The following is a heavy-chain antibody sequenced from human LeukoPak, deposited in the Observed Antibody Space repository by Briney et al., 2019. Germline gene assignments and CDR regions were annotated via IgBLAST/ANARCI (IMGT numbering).Heavy chain of an antibody. Sequence: SVKVSCKASGGSFSTSGFSWVRQAPGQGPEWMGGVIPIYGTPSYAKKFQGKVTITTDESTSTVYMELSSLRSEDTAVYYCARDHWGIVENGYDYFYYDMDVWGKGTTVTVSS. D-gene: IGHD7-27*01. V-gene: IGHV1-69*05. CDR3: ARDHWGIVENGYDYFYYDMDV. J-gene: IGHJ6*03. CDR1: GGSFSTSG. CDR2: VIPIYGTP.